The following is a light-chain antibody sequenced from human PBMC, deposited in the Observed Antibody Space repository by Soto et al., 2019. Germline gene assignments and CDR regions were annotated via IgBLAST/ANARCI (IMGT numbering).Light chain of an antibody. J-gene: IGLJ2*01. V-gene: IGLV1-47*01. CDR1: SSNIGSNY. CDR2: RAD. CDR3: AAWDDTLSGLV. Sequence: QSVLTQPPSASGTPGQTVTISCSGRSSNIGSNYVYWYQQLPGTAPRLVLYRADQRPSGVPDRFSDSKSGTSASLAISGLRSEDEADYFCAAWDDTLSGLVFGGGTKLTVL.